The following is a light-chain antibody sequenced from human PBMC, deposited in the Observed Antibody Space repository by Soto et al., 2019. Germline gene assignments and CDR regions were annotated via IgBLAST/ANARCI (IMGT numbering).Light chain of an antibody. J-gene: IGLJ1*01. CDR2: GTT. CDR3: QSYDGTLSGSYV. Sequence: QAVVTQPPSVSGAPGQRVTISCTGSNSNIGAGYDVHWYQQVPGTAPKLIIYGTTERPSGVPDRFSGSKSGTSASLAITGLQAEDEADYYCQSYDGTLSGSYVFGIGTKLTVL. V-gene: IGLV1-40*01. CDR1: NSNIGAGYD.